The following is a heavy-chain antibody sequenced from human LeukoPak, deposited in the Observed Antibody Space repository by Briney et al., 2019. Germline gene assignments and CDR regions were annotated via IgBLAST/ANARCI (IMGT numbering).Heavy chain of an antibody. D-gene: IGHD3-10*01. Sequence: KPSETLSLTCTVSGGSISSYYWSWIRQPPGKGLEWIGYIYYSGSTNYNPSLKSRVTISVDTSKNQFSLKLSSVTAADTAVYYCARGLPVGFEELPDPFDYWGQGTLVTVSS. CDR1: GGSISSYY. CDR3: ARGLPVGFEELPDPFDY. J-gene: IGHJ4*02. V-gene: IGHV4-59*01. CDR2: IYYSGST.